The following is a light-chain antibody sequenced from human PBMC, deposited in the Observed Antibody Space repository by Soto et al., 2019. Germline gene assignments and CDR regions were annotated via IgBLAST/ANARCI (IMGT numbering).Light chain of an antibody. J-gene: IGKJ2*01. V-gene: IGKV3-20*01. CDR1: QTINTEF. CDR3: QRYGSSPLYA. CDR2: GTS. Sequence: EIVLTQSPGTLSLSPGERATFSCRTSQTINTEFLAWYQQRPGRAPRLLIHGTSNRATGIPDRFSGSGSGTDFTLTISDLEPEEFAVYYCQRYGSSPLYAFGQGTKLEI.